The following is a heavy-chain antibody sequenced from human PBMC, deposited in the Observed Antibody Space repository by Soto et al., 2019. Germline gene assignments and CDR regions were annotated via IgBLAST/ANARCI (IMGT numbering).Heavy chain of an antibody. Sequence: TLCLPFTVSCGTIRNGGYSRNLIRQPPGKGLEWIGYIYHSGGTDYNPSLKSRVTITVDSSNNQFSLKLSSVTAADTAVYYCARDSRSGYYLDYWGQGTLVTVSS. CDR3: ARDSRSGYYLDY. CDR1: CGTIRNGGYS. D-gene: IGHD3-22*01. CDR2: IYHSGGT. V-gene: IGHV4-30-2*01. J-gene: IGHJ4*02.